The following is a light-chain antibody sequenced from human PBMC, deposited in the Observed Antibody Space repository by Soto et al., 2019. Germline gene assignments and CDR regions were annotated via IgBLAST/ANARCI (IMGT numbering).Light chain of an antibody. V-gene: IGKV1-27*01. CDR3: QKYNSAPWT. J-gene: IGKJ1*01. Sequence: DIQMTQSPSSLSASVGERVTITCRASQGISNYLAWYQQKPGKVPKLLIYAASTLQSVVPSRFSGSGSGTDFTLTISSQHPEDVATYYYQKYNSAPWTFGQGTKVEIK. CDR1: QGISNY. CDR2: AAS.